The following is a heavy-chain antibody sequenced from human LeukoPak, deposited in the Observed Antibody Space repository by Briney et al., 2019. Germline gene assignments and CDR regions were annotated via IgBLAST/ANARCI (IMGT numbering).Heavy chain of an antibody. Sequence: GGSLRLSCAASGFTFSSYAMHWVRQAPAKGLEWVAVISYDGSNKYYADSVKRRFTISRDNSKNTLYLQMNSLRAEDTAVYYCARLPYYYDSSGYWDQYYGMDVWGQGTTVTVSS. J-gene: IGHJ6*02. CDR1: GFTFSSYA. D-gene: IGHD3-22*01. CDR2: ISYDGSNK. V-gene: IGHV3-30-3*01. CDR3: ARLPYYYDSSGYWDQYYGMDV.